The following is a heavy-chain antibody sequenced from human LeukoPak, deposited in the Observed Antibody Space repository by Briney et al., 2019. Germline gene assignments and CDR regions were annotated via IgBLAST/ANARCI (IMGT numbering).Heavy chain of an antibody. CDR3: ARHAAAMVKVYFDY. Sequence: SETLSLTCTVSGGSISSYYWGWIRQPPGKGLEWIGSIYYSGSTYYNPSLKSRVTISVDTSKNQFSLKLSSVTAADTAVYYCARHAAAMVKVYFDYWGQGTLVTVSS. D-gene: IGHD5-18*01. J-gene: IGHJ4*02. CDR1: GGSISSYY. V-gene: IGHV4-39*01. CDR2: IYYSGST.